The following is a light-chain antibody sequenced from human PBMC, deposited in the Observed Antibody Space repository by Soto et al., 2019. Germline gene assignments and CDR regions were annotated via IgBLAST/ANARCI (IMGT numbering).Light chain of an antibody. CDR2: DAS. CDR1: QSVSSY. Sequence: EIVLTQSPATLSLSPGERATLSCRASQSVSSYLAWYQHTPGQAPRLLIYDASNRATGIPARFSGSRSGTDFTLTISSLEPEDFAVYYCQQRTNWPLTFGGGTKVEIK. J-gene: IGKJ4*01. CDR3: QQRTNWPLT. V-gene: IGKV3-11*01.